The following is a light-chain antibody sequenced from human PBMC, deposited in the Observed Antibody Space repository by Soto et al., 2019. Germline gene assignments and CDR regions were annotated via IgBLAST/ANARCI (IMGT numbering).Light chain of an antibody. CDR1: SSDIGTYNY. CDR3: GSYARSSTVV. Sequence: QSALTQPASVSGSPGQSITISCTGTSSDIGTYNYVSWYQQHPGRAPKLMIYDVTNRPSGISNRFSGSKSGNTASLSISDLQAEDEADYYCGSYARSSTVVFGGGTKLTVL. J-gene: IGLJ2*01. CDR2: DVT. V-gene: IGLV2-14*01.